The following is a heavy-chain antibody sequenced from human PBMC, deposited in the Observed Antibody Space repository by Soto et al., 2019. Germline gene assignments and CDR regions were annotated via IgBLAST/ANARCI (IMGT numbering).Heavy chain of an antibody. V-gene: IGHV4-34*01. CDR3: ASIAVAGTRVF. J-gene: IGHJ4*02. CDR2: IDFGGTT. D-gene: IGHD6-19*01. CDR1: GESFSGYF. Sequence: PSETLSLTCDVHGESFSGYFWSWVRQPPGQGLEWIGEIDFGGTTRYNPPLKSRVTISVDTSKNQFSLKLSSVTAADTAVYYCASIAVAGTRVFWGQGTLVTVSS.